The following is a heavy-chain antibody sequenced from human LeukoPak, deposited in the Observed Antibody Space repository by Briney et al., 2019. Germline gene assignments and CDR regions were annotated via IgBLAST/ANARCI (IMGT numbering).Heavy chain of an antibody. Sequence: GESLKISCKGSGYSFTNYWIAWVRQMPGKGLECMGIIYPGDADTTYSPSFQGRVTISADKSISTAYLQWSSLQASDTAMYYCARHQGPSTLTTFHYWGQGTLVTVSS. CDR2: IYPGDADT. V-gene: IGHV5-51*01. CDR3: ARHQGPSTLTTFHY. D-gene: IGHD4-17*01. CDR1: GYSFTNYW. J-gene: IGHJ4*02.